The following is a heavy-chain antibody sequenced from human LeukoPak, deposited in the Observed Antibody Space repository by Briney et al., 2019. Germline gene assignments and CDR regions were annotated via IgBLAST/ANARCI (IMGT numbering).Heavy chain of an antibody. CDR3: ARGSGYSSGWFE. D-gene: IGHD6-19*01. J-gene: IGHJ4*02. Sequence: GGSLRLSCAASGFTFSSHWMSWVRQAPGKGLEWVANIKEDGSEKYYVDSVKGRFTISRDNAKNSLYLQMNSLRAEDTAVYYCARGSGYSSGWFEWGQGTLVIVSS. CDR1: GFTFSSHW. V-gene: IGHV3-7*01. CDR2: IKEDGSEK.